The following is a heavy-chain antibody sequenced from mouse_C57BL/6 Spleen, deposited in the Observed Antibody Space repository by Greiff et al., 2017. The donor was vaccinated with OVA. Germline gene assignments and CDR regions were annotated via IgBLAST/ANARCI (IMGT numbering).Heavy chain of an antibody. CDR1: GYTFTDYY. J-gene: IGHJ2*01. Sequence: VQLQQSGPGLVKPGASVKISCKASGYTFTDYYMNWVKQSHGKSLEWIGDINPNNGGTSYNQKFKGKATLTVDKSSSTAYMELSSLSSEDSADYYCARDYYGSNPYFDYWGQGTTLTVSS. CDR3: ARDYYGSNPYFDY. D-gene: IGHD1-1*01. V-gene: IGHV1-26*01. CDR2: INPNNGGT.